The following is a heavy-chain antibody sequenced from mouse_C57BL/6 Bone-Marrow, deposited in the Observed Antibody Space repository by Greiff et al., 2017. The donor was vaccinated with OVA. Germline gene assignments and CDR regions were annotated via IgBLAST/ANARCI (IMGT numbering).Heavy chain of an antibody. Sequence: VQLQQSGAELMKPGASVKLSCKATGYTFTGYWIEWVKQRPGHGLEWIGEILPGSGSTNYNEKFKGKATFTADTSSNTAYMQLSSLTTEDSAIYYCARRGFYYGSSYGYFGVWGTGTTVTVSS. D-gene: IGHD1-1*01. CDR2: ILPGSGST. CDR3: ARRGFYYGSSYGYFGV. V-gene: IGHV1-9*01. J-gene: IGHJ1*03. CDR1: GYTFTGYW.